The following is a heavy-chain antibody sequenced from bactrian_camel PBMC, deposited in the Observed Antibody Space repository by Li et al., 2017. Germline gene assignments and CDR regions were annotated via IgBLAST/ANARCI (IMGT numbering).Heavy chain of an antibody. V-gene: IGHV3S40*01. CDR1: AYTGGPFY. CDR2: ITTGTGNT. Sequence: VQLVESGGGSVQAGGSLRLSCAASAYTGGPFYMAYFRQAPGKEREGVATITTGTGNTYYTDSVKGRFTISQDNAKNTVYLQMNSLKPEDTAMYYCAARGPYCYTKLSVANFTYWGQGTQVTVS. D-gene: IGHD2*01. J-gene: IGHJ4*01. CDR3: AARGPYCYTKLSVANFTY.